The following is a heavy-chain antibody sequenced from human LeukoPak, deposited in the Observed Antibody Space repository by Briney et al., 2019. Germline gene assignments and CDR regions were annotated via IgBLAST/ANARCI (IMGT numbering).Heavy chain of an antibody. Sequence: PGRSLRLSCAASGFTFDDYAMHWVRQAPGKGLEWVSGISWNSGSIGYADSVKGRFTISSDNAKNSLYLQMNSLRAEDTALYYCAKGSYYDILTGYYEFDYWGQGTLVTVSS. CDR3: AKGSYYDILTGYYEFDY. J-gene: IGHJ4*02. D-gene: IGHD3-9*01. CDR1: GFTFDDYA. V-gene: IGHV3-9*01. CDR2: ISWNSGSI.